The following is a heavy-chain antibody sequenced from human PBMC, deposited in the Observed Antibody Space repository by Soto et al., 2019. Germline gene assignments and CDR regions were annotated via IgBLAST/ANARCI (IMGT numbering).Heavy chain of an antibody. CDR2: IYYSGST. CDR1: GGSISSYY. V-gene: IGHV4-59*01. J-gene: IGHJ4*02. Sequence: SETLCLTCTVSGGSISSYYWSWIRQPPGKGLEWIGYIYYSGSTNYNPSLKSRVTISVDTSKNQFSLKLSSVTAADTAVYYCARVVGVVIKFFDYWGQGTLVTVSS. D-gene: IGHD3-3*01. CDR3: ARVVGVVIKFFDY.